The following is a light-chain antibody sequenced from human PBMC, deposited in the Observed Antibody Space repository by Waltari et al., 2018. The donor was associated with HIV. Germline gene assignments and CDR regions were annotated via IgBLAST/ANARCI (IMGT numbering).Light chain of an antibody. CDR2: AAS. V-gene: IGKV1-9*01. CDR1: QNIDTY. Sequence: DIQLTQSPALLSASVGDRVTISCRASQNIDTYLAWYRQKPGKAPELLIYAASTLHYGVSSRFSGSGSGTEFTLTISGLQPEDFATYFCQQLKSYPRTFGGGTTVE. J-gene: IGKJ4*01. CDR3: QQLKSYPRT.